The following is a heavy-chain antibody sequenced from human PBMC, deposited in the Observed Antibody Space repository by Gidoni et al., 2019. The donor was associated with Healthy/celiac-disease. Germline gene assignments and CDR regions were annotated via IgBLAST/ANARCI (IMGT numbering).Heavy chain of an antibody. J-gene: IGHJ5*02. CDR2: IYYSGST. CDR3: ARWGHVDTAIRGWFDP. D-gene: IGHD5-18*01. V-gene: IGHV4-31*03. CDR1: GCSISSGGYY. Sequence: QVQLQESGPGLVKPSQTLSLTCTVSGCSISSGGYYWSWIRQHPGKGLEWIGYIYYSGSTYYNPSLKSRVTISVDTSKNQFSLKLSSGTAADTAVYYCARWGHVDTAIRGWFDPWGQGTLVTVSS.